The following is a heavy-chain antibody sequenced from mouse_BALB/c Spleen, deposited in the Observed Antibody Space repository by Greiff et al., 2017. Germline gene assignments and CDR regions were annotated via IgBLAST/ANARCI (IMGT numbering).Heavy chain of an antibody. J-gene: IGHJ4*01. Sequence: VKLMESGAELVKPGASVKLSCKASGYTFTSYYMYWVKQRPGQGLEWIGEINPSNGGTNFNEKFKSKATLTVDKSSSTAYMQLSSLTSEDSAVYYCARRDGDYAMDYWGQGTSVTVSS. V-gene: IGHV1S81*02. CDR3: ARRDGDYAMDY. CDR2: INPSNGGT. CDR1: GYTFTSYY. D-gene: IGHD1-1*02.